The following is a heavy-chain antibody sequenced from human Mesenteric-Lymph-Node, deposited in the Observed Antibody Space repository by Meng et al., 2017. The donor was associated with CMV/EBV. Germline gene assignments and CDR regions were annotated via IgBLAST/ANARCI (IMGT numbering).Heavy chain of an antibody. CDR1: GFTFSSYA. Sequence: SGFTFSSYAMSWVRQAPGKGLEWVSVITGSGGSTYYADSVKGRFTISRDNSKNTLYLQMNSLRAEDTAVYYCAKEDSSWPGRGVDYWGQGTLVTVSS. V-gene: IGHV3-23*01. D-gene: IGHD6-13*01. CDR3: AKEDSSWPGRGVDY. J-gene: IGHJ4*02. CDR2: ITGSGGST.